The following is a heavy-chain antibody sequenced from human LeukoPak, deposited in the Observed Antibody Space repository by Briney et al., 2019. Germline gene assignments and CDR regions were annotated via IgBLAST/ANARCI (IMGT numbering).Heavy chain of an antibody. J-gene: IGHJ4*02. CDR3: ARDRLTAGRPFDY. Sequence: GGSLRLSCAASGFTFSSYTTNWGRQAPGKGLEWVSSIAGSSGYISYADSVKGRFTISRDNAKNSLYLQMNSLRAEDTAVYYCARDRLTAGRPFDYWGQGTLVTVSS. CDR2: IAGSSGYI. V-gene: IGHV3-21*01. D-gene: IGHD2-21*01. CDR1: GFTFSSYT.